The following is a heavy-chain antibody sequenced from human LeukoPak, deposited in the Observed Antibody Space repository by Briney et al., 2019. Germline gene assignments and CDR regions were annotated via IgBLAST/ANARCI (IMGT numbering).Heavy chain of an antibody. CDR2: ITASGTAM. D-gene: IGHD1-26*01. CDR3: ASSGSYRFDY. J-gene: IGHJ4*02. V-gene: IGHV3-48*02. CDR1: GFTFSSYS. Sequence: GVSLRLSCAASGFTFSSYSMNWVRQAPGKGLEWVSHITASGTAMFYADSVKGRFTISRDNAKNSLYLQMNSLRDEDTAVYYCASSGSYRFDYWGQGTLVTASS.